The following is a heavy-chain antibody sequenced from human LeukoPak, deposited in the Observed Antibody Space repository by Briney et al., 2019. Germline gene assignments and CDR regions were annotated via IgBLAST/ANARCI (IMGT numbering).Heavy chain of an antibody. Sequence: GGSLRLSCVAPGFTFSSHTMNWVRQAPGKGLEWVSSLSSTTSYIYYADSVKGRFTISRDNAKNSLYLQMNSLRAEDTAVYYCARDGGYYEILTGYELDYWGQGTLVTVSS. CDR1: GFTFSSHT. CDR2: LSSTTSYI. D-gene: IGHD3-9*01. CDR3: ARDGGYYEILTGYELDY. V-gene: IGHV3-21*01. J-gene: IGHJ4*02.